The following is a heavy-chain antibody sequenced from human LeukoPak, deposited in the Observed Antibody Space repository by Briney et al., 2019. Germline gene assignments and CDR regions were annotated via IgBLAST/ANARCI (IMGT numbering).Heavy chain of an antibody. J-gene: IGHJ4*02. V-gene: IGHV3-30-3*01. CDR1: GFTFTTYT. CDR3: ARDYYDSSGYYSSPKDY. CDR2: ISYDGSNK. Sequence: GGSLRLSCAASGFTFTTYTISWVRQAPGKGLEWVAVISYDGSNKYYADSVKGRFTISRDNSKNTLYLQMNSLRAEDTAVYYCARDYYDSSGYYSSPKDYWGQGTLVTVSS. D-gene: IGHD3-22*01.